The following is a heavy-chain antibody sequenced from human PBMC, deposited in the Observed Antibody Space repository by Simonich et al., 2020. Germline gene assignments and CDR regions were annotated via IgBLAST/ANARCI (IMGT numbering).Heavy chain of an antibody. CDR2: IYYSGST. CDR3: ARLPDY. V-gene: IGHV4-59*08. Sequence: QVQLQESGPGLVKPSETLSLTCTVSGGSISSYYWSWIRQPPGKGLEWIGYIYYSGSTNYTPSLKSRVTISVDTSKNQFSLKLSSVTAADTAVYYCARLPDYWGQGTLVTVSS. CDR1: GGSISSYY. J-gene: IGHJ4*02.